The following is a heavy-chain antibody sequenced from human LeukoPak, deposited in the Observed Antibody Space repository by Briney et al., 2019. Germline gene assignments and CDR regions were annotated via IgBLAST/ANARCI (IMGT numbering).Heavy chain of an antibody. J-gene: IGHJ1*01. CDR3: ARVRGDFETD. CDR1: GGSISSYY. Sequence: SETLSLTCSVSGGSISSYYWTWIRQPPGKGLEWIGYRYYSGSTTYNPSLKSRVTISVDTSKSQFSLKLISVTAADTAIYYCARVRGDFETDWGQGTLVTVSS. D-gene: IGHD3-16*01. CDR2: RYYSGST. V-gene: IGHV4-59*01.